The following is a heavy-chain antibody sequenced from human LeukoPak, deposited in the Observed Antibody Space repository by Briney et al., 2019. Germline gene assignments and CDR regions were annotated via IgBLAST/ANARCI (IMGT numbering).Heavy chain of an antibody. D-gene: IGHD2-2*01. CDR2: ISYNGNNK. J-gene: IGHJ4*02. CDR1: GFTFSSYG. V-gene: IGHV3-30*18. Sequence: GGSLRLSCAASGFTFSSYGMHWVRRAPGKGLEWVAVISYNGNNKYYADSVKGRFTISRDSSKNTLYLQMNSLRAEDTAVYYCAKCVGSSSSCLYYFDYWGQGTLVTVSS. CDR3: AKCVGSSSSCLYYFDY.